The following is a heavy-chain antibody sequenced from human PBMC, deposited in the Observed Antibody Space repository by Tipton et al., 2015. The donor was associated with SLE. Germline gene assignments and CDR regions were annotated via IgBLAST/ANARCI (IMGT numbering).Heavy chain of an antibody. V-gene: IGHV4-30-4*01. Sequence: TLSLTCTVSGGSISSSSYYWSWIRQPPGKGLEWIGYIYYSGSTYYNPSLKSRVTISVNTSKNQFSLKLSSVTAADTAVYYCARGGDYYGSGSYDNYWGQGTLVTVSS. CDR1: GGSISSSSYY. CDR2: IYYSGST. CDR3: ARGGDYYGSGSYDNY. J-gene: IGHJ4*02. D-gene: IGHD3-10*01.